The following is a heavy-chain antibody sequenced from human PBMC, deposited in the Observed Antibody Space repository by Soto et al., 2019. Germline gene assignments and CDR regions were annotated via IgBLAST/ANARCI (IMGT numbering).Heavy chain of an antibody. J-gene: IGHJ1*01. CDR2: ISYDGSNK. Sequence: QVQLVESGGGVVQPGRSLRLSCAASGFTFSSYGMHWVRQAPGKGLEWVAVISYDGSNKYYADSVKGRFTISRDNSKNTLYLQMNSLRAEDTAVYYCAEDLGSPDSSGYQILHWGQGTLVTVSS. CDR3: AEDLGSPDSSGYQILH. D-gene: IGHD3-22*01. CDR1: GFTFSSYG. V-gene: IGHV3-30*18.